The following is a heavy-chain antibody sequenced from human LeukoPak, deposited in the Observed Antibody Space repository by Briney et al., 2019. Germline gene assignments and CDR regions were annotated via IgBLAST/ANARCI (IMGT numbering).Heavy chain of an antibody. Sequence: PSETLSLTCAVYGGSFSGYYWSWIRQPPGKGLEWIGEINHSGSTNYNPSLKSRVTISVDTSKNQFSLKLSSVTAADTAVYYCARGVRSGPYFDYWGQGTLVTVSS. CDR3: ARGVRSGPYFDY. D-gene: IGHD6-19*01. V-gene: IGHV4-34*01. CDR1: GGSFSGYY. CDR2: INHSGST. J-gene: IGHJ4*02.